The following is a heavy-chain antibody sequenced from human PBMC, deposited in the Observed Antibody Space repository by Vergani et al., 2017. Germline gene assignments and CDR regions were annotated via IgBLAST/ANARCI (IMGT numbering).Heavy chain of an antibody. CDR1: GGSFSGYY. V-gene: IGHV4-34*01. D-gene: IGHD2-15*01. CDR3: ARGNEVVVAATFDY. CDR2: INHSGST. J-gene: IGHJ4*02. Sequence: QVQLPQWGAGLLKPSETLSLTCAVYGGSFSGYYWSWIRQPPGKGLEWIGEINHSGSTNYNPSLKSRVTISVDTSKNQFSLKLSSVTAADTAVYYCARGNEVVVAATFDYWGQGTLVTVSS.